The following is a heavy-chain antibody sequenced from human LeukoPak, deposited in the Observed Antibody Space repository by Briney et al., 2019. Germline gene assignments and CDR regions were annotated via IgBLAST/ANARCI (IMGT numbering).Heavy chain of an antibody. CDR3: AKGGRVATWWAVDY. D-gene: IGHD5-12*01. CDR1: GYTFTGYY. CDR2: INPNSGGT. J-gene: IGHJ4*02. Sequence: ASAKVSCKASGYTFTGYYMHWVRQAPGQGLEWMGWINPNSGGTNYAQKFQGRVTMTRDTSISTAYMELSRLGSDDTAVYYCAKGGRVATWWAVDYWGQGTLVTVSS. V-gene: IGHV1-2*02.